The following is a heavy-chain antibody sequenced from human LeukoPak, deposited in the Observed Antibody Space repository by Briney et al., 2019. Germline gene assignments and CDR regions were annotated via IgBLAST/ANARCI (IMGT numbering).Heavy chain of an antibody. Sequence: SETLSLTCAVYGGSFSGYHWSWIRLPPGKGLEWIGEINQSGSTNYSPSLKSRVTISGDTSKNQFSLKLTSVTAADTAVYYCARAGAAYCGGDCHYRDDAFDLWGQGTVAAVSS. CDR1: GGSFSGYH. CDR2: INQSGST. CDR3: ARAGAAYCGGDCHYRDDAFDL. D-gene: IGHD2-21*02. V-gene: IGHV4-34*01. J-gene: IGHJ3*01.